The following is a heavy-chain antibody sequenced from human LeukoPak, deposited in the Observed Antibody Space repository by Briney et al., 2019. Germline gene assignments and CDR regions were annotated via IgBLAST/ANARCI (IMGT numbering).Heavy chain of an antibody. CDR2: INHSGST. Sequence: SETLSLTCAVYGGSFSGYYWSWVRQPPEKGLEWIGEINHSGSTNYNPSLKSRVTISVDTSKNQFSLELTSVTAADTAVYYCARRRYDASGYYPSRGGYFDYWGQGTLVTVSS. CDR1: GGSFSGYY. V-gene: IGHV4-34*01. CDR3: ARRRYDASGYYPSRGGYFDY. D-gene: IGHD3-22*01. J-gene: IGHJ4*02.